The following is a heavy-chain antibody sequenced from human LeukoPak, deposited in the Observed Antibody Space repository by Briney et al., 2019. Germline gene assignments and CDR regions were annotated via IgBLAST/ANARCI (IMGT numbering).Heavy chain of an antibody. CDR3: ARQIPPTYYYGSRSSSRYYYYYMDV. D-gene: IGHD3-10*01. J-gene: IGHJ6*03. CDR2: INHSGST. Sequence: SETLSLTCAVYGGSFSGYYWSWIRQPPGKGLEWIGEINHSGSTNYNPSLKSRVTISVDTSKNQFSLKLSSVTAADTAVYYCARQIPPTYYYGSRSSSRYYYYYMDVWGKGTTVTISS. CDR1: GGSFSGYY. V-gene: IGHV4-34*01.